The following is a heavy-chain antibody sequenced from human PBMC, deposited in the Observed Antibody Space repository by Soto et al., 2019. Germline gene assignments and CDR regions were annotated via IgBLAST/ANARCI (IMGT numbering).Heavy chain of an antibody. CDR2: IYYSGST. Sequence: QVQLQESGPGLVKPSETLSLTCTVSGGSISSYYWSWIRQPPGKGLEWIGYIYYSGSTNYNPSLKSRVTISVDTSQNQFSLKLSSVTAADTAVYYCARDQGSGWYQGDAFDIWGQGTMVTVSS. D-gene: IGHD6-19*01. CDR1: GGSISSYY. J-gene: IGHJ3*02. V-gene: IGHV4-59*01. CDR3: ARDQGSGWYQGDAFDI.